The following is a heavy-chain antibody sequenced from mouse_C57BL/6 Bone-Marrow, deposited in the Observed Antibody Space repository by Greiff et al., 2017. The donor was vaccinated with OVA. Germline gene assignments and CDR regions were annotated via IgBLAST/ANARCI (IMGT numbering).Heavy chain of an antibody. CDR1: GYTFTSYW. V-gene: IGHV1-50*01. CDR3: ASVYGYDEAY. J-gene: IGHJ3*01. D-gene: IGHD2-2*01. Sequence: QVQLQQSGAELVKPGAPVKLSCKASGYTFTSYWMQWVKQRPGQGLEWIGEIDPSDSYTNYNQKFKGKATLTVDTSSSTAYMQLSSLTSEDSAVYYCASVYGYDEAYWGQGTLVTVSA. CDR2: IDPSDSYT.